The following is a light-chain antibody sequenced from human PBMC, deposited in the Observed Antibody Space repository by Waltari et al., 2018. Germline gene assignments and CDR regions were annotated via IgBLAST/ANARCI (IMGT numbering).Light chain of an antibody. CDR3: QQGYSLPVP. Sequence: DIQMTHSPSSLSASVGDRVTITCRASQFIKNYVNWYQQRPGKAPKLLISDASSLQSGVPSRFSGSGYETDYTLTISSLQAEDFATYFCQQGYSLPVPFGGGTKVDIK. V-gene: IGKV1-39*01. CDR1: QFIKNY. J-gene: IGKJ4*01. CDR2: DAS.